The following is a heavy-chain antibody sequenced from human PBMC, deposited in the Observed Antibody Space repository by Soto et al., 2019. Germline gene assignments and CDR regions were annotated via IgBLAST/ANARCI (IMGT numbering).Heavy chain of an antibody. D-gene: IGHD3-10*01. J-gene: IGHJ4*02. CDR2: IYYSGST. CDR1: GGYISSSSYY. CDR3: ARTYGSGSYFLAPVAY. V-gene: IGHV4-39*01. Sequence: PSETLSLTCTVSGGYISSSSYYWGWIRQPPGKGLEWIGSIYYSGSTYYNPSLKSRVTISVDTSKNQFSLKLSSVTAADTAVYYCARTYGSGSYFLAPVAYWGQGTLVTV.